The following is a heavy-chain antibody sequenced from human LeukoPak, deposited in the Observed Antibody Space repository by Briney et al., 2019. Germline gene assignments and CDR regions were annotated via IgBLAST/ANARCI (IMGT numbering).Heavy chain of an antibody. V-gene: IGHV4-31*03. CDR1: GGSISSGGYY. Sequence: PSETLSLTCTVSGGSISSGGYYWSWIRQHPGKGLEWIGYIYYSGSTYYNPSLKSRVTISVDTSKNQFSLKLSSVTAADTAVYYCARAPQPDYGDYEHQTGASYYFDYWGQGTLVTVSS. J-gene: IGHJ4*02. CDR3: ARAPQPDYGDYEHQTGASYYFDY. CDR2: IYYSGST. D-gene: IGHD4-17*01.